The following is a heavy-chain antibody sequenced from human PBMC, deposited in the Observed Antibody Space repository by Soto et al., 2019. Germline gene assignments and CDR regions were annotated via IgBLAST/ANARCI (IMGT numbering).Heavy chain of an antibody. D-gene: IGHD6-6*01. V-gene: IGHV3-48*02. CDR1: GFTFSNYG. CDR3: ARGGAARPDY. CDR2: ISSNSATR. Sequence: EVQLVESGGGLVQPGGSLRLSCAASGFTFSNYGMNWVRQAPGKGLAWVSYISSNSATRQYADSVKGRFTISRDKAKNSLYLQMNSLRDEDTAVYYCARGGAARPDYWGQGPLVTVSS. J-gene: IGHJ4*02.